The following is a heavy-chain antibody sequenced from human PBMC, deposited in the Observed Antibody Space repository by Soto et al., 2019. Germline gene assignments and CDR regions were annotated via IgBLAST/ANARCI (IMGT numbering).Heavy chain of an antibody. J-gene: IGHJ1*01. D-gene: IGHD2-15*01. CDR3: ASAYCSGGSCYFLTEYFQH. V-gene: IGHV4-39*01. CDR2: IYYSGST. CDR1: GGSISSSSYY. Sequence: QLQLQESGPGLVKPSETLSLTCTVSGGSISSSSYYWGWIRQPPGKGLEWIGSIYYSGSTYYNPSLKSRVTISVDTSKNQFSLKLSSVTAADTAVYYCASAYCSGGSCYFLTEYFQHWGQGTLVTVSS.